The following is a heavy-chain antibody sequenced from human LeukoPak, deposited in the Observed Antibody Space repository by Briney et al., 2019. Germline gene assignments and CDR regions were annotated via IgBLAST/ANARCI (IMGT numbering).Heavy chain of an antibody. Sequence: SETLSLTCAVYGGSFSGYYWSWIRQPPGKGLEWIGEINHSGSTNYNPSLKSRVTISVDTSKNQFSLKLSSVTAADAAVYYCARATYCSGDSCYSGIFDYWGQGTLVTVSS. CDR2: INHSGST. D-gene: IGHD2-15*01. J-gene: IGHJ4*02. CDR1: GGSFSGYY. CDR3: ARATYCSGDSCYSGIFDY. V-gene: IGHV4-34*01.